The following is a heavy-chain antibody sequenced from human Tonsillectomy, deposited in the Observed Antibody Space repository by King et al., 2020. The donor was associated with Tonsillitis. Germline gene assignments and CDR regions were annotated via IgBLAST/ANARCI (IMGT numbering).Heavy chain of an antibody. CDR1: GGSVSSSTYY. Sequence: QLQESGPGLVKPSETLSLTCTVSGGSVSSSTYYWGWIRQPPGKGLEWIGSISYSGSTYHNPSLKSRVIISADTSKNQFSLGLRSVTAADTAVYYCARLTLTIFYFYYMDVWGKGTTVTVSS. D-gene: IGHD4-11*01. CDR3: ARLTLTIFYFYYMDV. J-gene: IGHJ6*03. V-gene: IGHV4-39*01. CDR2: ISYSGST.